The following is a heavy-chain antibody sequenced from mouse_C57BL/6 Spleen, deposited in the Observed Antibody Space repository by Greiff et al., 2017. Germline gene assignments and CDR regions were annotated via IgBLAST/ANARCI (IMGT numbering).Heavy chain of an antibody. J-gene: IGHJ2*01. CDR3: SRRGYYGSSYYFDY. D-gene: IGHD1-1*01. CDR2: IYPRSGNT. CDR1: GYTFTSYG. V-gene: IGHV1-81*01. Sequence: VQLQQSGAELARPGASVKLSCKASGYTFTSYGISWVKQRNGQGLEWIGEIYPRSGNTYSNEKFKGKATLTADKSSSTAYMELRSLTSEDAAVYFCSRRGYYGSSYYFDYWGQGTTLTVSS.